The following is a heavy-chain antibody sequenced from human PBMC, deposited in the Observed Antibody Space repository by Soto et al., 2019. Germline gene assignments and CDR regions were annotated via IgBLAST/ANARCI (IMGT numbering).Heavy chain of an antibody. CDR2: IYWDDDK. D-gene: IGHD3-10*01. Sequence: QITLKESGPTLVRPTQTLTLTCTFSGFSLTTSGLGVGWIRQPPGKALEGLAVIYWDDDKRYSSSLKSRLTITKDTSKNQVVLTMTNMDPVDTATYYCAHHPYYGLGSYSFDYWGQGTLVTVSS. CDR1: GFSLTTSGLG. CDR3: AHHPYYGLGSYSFDY. V-gene: IGHV2-5*02. J-gene: IGHJ4*02.